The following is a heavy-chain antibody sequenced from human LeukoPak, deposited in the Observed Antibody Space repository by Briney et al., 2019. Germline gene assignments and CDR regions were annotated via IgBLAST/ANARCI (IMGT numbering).Heavy chain of an antibody. D-gene: IGHD1-7*01. CDR1: GDSIATYY. CDR2: IYTSGST. V-gene: IGHV4-4*07. J-gene: IGHJ6*03. CDR3: ASWNYADYYYYMDV. Sequence: PSETLSLTCTVSGDSIATYYWSWVRPAAGKGLEGIGRIYTSGSTDYNPSLKSRVTMSLDMSKNQFSLRLRSVTAADTAVYYCASWNYADYYYYMDVWGKGTTVTVSS.